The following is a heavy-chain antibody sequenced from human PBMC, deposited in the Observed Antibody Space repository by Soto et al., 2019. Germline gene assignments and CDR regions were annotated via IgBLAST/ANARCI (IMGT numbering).Heavy chain of an antibody. Sequence: PSATLSLTCTVSGGSISSGGYYWSWIRQHPGKGLEWIGYIYYSGSTYYNPSLKSRVTISVDTSKNQFSLKLSSVTAADTAVYYCARGSPTTHDAFDIWGQGTMVTVSS. D-gene: IGHD4-17*01. CDR1: GGSISSGGYY. CDR3: ARGSPTTHDAFDI. V-gene: IGHV4-31*03. CDR2: IYYSGST. J-gene: IGHJ3*02.